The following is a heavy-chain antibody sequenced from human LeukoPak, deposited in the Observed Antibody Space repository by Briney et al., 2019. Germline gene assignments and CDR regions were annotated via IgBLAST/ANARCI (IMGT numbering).Heavy chain of an antibody. D-gene: IGHD3-10*01. J-gene: IGHJ4*02. V-gene: IGHV1-2*02. CDR2: ISPQNGGT. CDR3: ARGRLQEGGNLWFGELLLDY. Sequence: ASVKVSCKASGYTFTGYYIHWIRQAPGQGLEWMGWISPQNGGTNFALKFQGRVTMSMDTSLNTAYMELSRLTPDDTAVFYCARGRLQEGGNLWFGELLLDYWGQGTLVTVSS. CDR1: GYTFTGYY.